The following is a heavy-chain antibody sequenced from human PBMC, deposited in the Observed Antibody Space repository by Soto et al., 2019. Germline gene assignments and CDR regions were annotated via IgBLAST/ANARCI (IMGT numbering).Heavy chain of an antibody. D-gene: IGHD3-22*01. CDR3: ARGPTDYYDNSGNYFLDY. J-gene: IGHJ4*02. CDR1: GYTFTTYG. CDR2: ISTYNGNT. Sequence: QVQLVQSGAEVKKPGASVKVSCKVSGYTFTTYGRGWGRRAPGQGLDWLGGISTYNGNTKYAERLQGRVTMTTDTTTSTAYMELRSLRSDDTAVYYCARGPTDYYDNSGNYFLDYWGQGTLVTVSS. V-gene: IGHV1-18*01.